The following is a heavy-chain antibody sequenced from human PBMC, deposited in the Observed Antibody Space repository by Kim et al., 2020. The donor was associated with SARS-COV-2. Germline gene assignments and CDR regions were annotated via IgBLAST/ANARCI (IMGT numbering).Heavy chain of an antibody. V-gene: IGHV3-43D*03. CDR3: AKGAGYLYYYYGMDV. Sequence: GGSLRLSCAASGFTFDDYAMHWVRQAPGKGLEWVSLISWDGGSTYYADSVKGRFTISRDNSKNSLYLQMNSLRAEDTALYYCAKGAGYLYYYYGMDVWGQGTTVTVSS. CDR1: GFTFDDYA. J-gene: IGHJ6*02. CDR2: ISWDGGST. D-gene: IGHD5-18*01.